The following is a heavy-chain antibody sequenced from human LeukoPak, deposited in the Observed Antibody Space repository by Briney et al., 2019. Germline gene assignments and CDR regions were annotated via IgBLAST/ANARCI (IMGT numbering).Heavy chain of an antibody. D-gene: IGHD1-26*01. V-gene: IGHV4-39*01. CDR3: ARHEYSGSYYGLSWFDP. CDR1: GGSISSSGYY. CDR2: IYYSGST. Sequence: SETLSLTCTVSGGSISSSGYYWGWIRQPPGKGLEWIASIYYSGSTYYNPSLKSRVTISVDTSKNQLSLKLSSLTAADTVVYYCARHEYSGSYYGLSWFDPWGQGTLVTVSS. J-gene: IGHJ5*02.